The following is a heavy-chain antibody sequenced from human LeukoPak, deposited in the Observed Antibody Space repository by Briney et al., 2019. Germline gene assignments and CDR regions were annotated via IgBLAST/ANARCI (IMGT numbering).Heavy chain of an antibody. CDR2: IIPIFGTA. V-gene: IGHV1-69*13. J-gene: IGHJ4*02. Sequence: SVKVSCKASEGTLSSYAISWVRQAPGQGLEWMGGIIPIFGTANYAQKFQGRVTITADESTSTAYMELSSLRSEDTAVYYCAREALDASWYGYWGQGTLVTVSS. D-gene: IGHD2-2*01. CDR1: EGTLSSYA. CDR3: AREALDASWYGY.